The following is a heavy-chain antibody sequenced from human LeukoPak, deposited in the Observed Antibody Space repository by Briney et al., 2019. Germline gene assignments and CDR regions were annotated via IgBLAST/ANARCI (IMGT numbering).Heavy chain of an antibody. Sequence: GGSLRLSCAASGFTFNNFGLHWVRQAPGKGLEWVAFISYDGSDKNCVDSVQGRFTISRDNSKNTLHLQMNSLRVDDTAVYYCAKDLHSGWSFDYWGQGILVTVSS. D-gene: IGHD6-19*01. CDR1: GFTFNNFG. CDR2: ISYDGSDK. CDR3: AKDLHSGWSFDY. J-gene: IGHJ4*02. V-gene: IGHV3-30*02.